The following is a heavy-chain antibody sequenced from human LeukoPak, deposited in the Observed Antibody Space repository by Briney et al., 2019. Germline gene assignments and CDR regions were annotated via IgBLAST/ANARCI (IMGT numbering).Heavy chain of an antibody. CDR2: IKRKTDAGTT. CDR3: TTEDYGDYVSPH. V-gene: IGHV3-15*01. CDR1: GFTFSNTW. Sequence: GGSLRLSCAASGFTFSNTWMSRIRQAPGKGLEWVGRIKRKTDAGTTDYAAPVNGRFTISRDDSKDTLYLRMDSLKTEDTAVYYCTTEDYGDYVSPHWGQGTLVTVSS. J-gene: IGHJ4*02. D-gene: IGHD4-17*01.